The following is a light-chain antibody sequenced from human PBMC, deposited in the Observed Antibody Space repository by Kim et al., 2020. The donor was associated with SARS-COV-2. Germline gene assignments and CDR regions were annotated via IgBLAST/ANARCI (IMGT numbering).Light chain of an antibody. CDR2: KDR. V-gene: IGLV3-25*03. Sequence: VSGSPGQTARITCSGDAFPKQYAYWYQQRPGQAPVLMIYKDRERPSGIPERFSGSSSGTTVTLTISGVRAEDEADYYCQSADSSVVFGGGTQLTVL. CDR3: QSADSSVV. CDR1: AFPKQY. J-gene: IGLJ2*01.